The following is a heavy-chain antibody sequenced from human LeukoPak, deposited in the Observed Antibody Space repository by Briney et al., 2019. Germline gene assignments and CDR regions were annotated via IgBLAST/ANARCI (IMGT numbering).Heavy chain of an antibody. Sequence: PGGSLRLSCAASGFTVSSNYMIWVRQAPGKGLEWVANIKQDGSEKYYVDSVKGRFTISRDNAKNSLYLQMNSLRAEDTAVYYCARDKDSSGWYVDYWGQGTLVTVSS. V-gene: IGHV3-7*01. J-gene: IGHJ4*02. CDR1: GFTVSSNY. CDR3: ARDKDSSGWYVDY. D-gene: IGHD6-19*01. CDR2: IKQDGSEK.